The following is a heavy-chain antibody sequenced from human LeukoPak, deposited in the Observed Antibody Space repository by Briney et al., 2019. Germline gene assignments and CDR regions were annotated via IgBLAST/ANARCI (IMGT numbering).Heavy chain of an antibody. D-gene: IGHD2-2*01. CDR1: GYTFTSYG. V-gene: IGHV1-18*01. CDR2: ISAYNGNT. CDR3: ATNYYCSSTSCLDY. J-gene: IGHJ4*02. Sequence: ASVKVSCKASGYTFTSYGISWVRQAPGQGLEWMGWISAYNGNTNYAQKFRGRVTMTTDTSTSTAYMELRSLRSDDTALYYCATNYYCSSTSCLDYWGQGTLVTVSP.